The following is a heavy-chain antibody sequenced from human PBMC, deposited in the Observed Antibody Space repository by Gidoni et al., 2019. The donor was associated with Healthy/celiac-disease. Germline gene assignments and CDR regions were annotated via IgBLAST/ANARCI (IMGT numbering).Heavy chain of an antibody. V-gene: IGHV3-23*01. Sequence: EVQLLESGGGLVQPGGSLRLSCAASGVTFRSYAMNWVRQAPGKGLGWVSGISGSGAGTYYADSVKGRFTISRDNSKNTLYLQMNSLRAEDTAVYFCAKDLEDSSGWGFDYWGQGTLVTVSS. D-gene: IGHD6-19*01. CDR2: ISGSGAGT. J-gene: IGHJ4*02. CDR3: AKDLEDSSGWGFDY. CDR1: GVTFRSYA.